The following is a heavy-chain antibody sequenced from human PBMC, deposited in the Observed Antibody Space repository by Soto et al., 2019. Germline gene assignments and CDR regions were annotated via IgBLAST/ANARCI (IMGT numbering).Heavy chain of an antibody. CDR2: IYYSGTT. J-gene: IGHJ4*02. D-gene: IGHD3-3*01. Sequence: SETLSLSCTVSGSSISSSSYYWGWIRQPPGKGREWFGSIYYSGTTYYNPSLKSQVTISVDTSNNQFSLKLSSVTAADTAVYYCERQWITIFAAPLYYVDYRGQVTMVTVSS. CDR3: ERQWITIFAAPLYYVDY. V-gene: IGHV4-39*01. CDR1: GSSISSSSYY.